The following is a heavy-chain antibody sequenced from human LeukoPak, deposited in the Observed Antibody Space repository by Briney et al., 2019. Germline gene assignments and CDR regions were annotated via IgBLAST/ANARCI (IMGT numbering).Heavy chain of an antibody. CDR2: ISGSGNNI. D-gene: IGHD1-20*01. J-gene: IGHJ6*02. V-gene: IGHV3-48*03. CDR1: GFTFSSYD. Sequence: GGSLRLSCVASGFTFSSYDMDWVRQAPGKGLEWISYISGSGNNIFYVDSLKGRFTISRDNAKNSLYLQLNSLRAEDTGVYSCAKDLVPYNWNPKHYGMDVWGQGTTVTVSS. CDR3: AKDLVPYNWNPKHYGMDV.